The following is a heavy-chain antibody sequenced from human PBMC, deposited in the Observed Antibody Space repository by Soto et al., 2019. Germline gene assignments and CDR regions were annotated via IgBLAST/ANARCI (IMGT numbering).Heavy chain of an antibody. J-gene: IGHJ4*02. Sequence: PGGSLRLSCAASGFTFSSYAMSWVRQAPGKGLEWVSGISGSGGSTYYADSVKGRFTISRDNSKNTLNLQMNSLRAEDTAVYYCAKEGTIVRGVIASRLFDYWGQGTLVTVSS. V-gene: IGHV3-23*01. D-gene: IGHD3-10*01. CDR3: AKEGTIVRGVIASRLFDY. CDR1: GFTFSSYA. CDR2: ISGSGGST.